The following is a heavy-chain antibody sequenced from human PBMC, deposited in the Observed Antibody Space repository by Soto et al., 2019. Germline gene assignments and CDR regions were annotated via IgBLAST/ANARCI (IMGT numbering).Heavy chain of an antibody. V-gene: IGHV3-23*01. D-gene: IGHD3-3*01. CDR1: GFTFSSYA. Sequence: GGSLRLSCAASGFTFSSYAMSWVRQAPGKGLEWVSAISGGGSNKYYADSVKGRFTVSRDNSKNTLYLQVNSLRAEDTAVYYCARDKRDLRFLEWSYYFDYWGQGTLVTVS. J-gene: IGHJ4*02. CDR3: ARDKRDLRFLEWSYYFDY. CDR2: ISGGGSNK.